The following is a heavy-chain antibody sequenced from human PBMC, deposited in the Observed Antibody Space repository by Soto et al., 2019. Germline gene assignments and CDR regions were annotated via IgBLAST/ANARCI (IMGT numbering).Heavy chain of an antibody. D-gene: IGHD5-18*01. CDR3: ARGLVDTAMVPAFDI. CDR1: GYTFTSYG. Sequence: GASVKVSCKASGYTFTSYGISWVRQAPGQGLEWMGWISAYNGNTNYAQKLQGRVTMATDTSTSTAYMELRSLRSDDTAVYYCARGLVDTAMVPAFDIWGQGTMVTVSS. V-gene: IGHV1-18*01. J-gene: IGHJ3*02. CDR2: ISAYNGNT.